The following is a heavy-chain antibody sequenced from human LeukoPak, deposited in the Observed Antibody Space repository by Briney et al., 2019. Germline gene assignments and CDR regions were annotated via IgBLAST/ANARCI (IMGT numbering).Heavy chain of an antibody. CDR2: IIPIFGTA. V-gene: IGHV1-69*13. CDR1: GYTFTSYG. D-gene: IGHD3-16*01. Sequence: SVKVSCKASGYTFTSYGISWVRQAPGQGLEWMGGIIPIFGTANYAQKFQGRVTITADESTSTAYMELSSLRSEDTAVYYCARVGLKYYFDYWGQGTLVTVSS. J-gene: IGHJ4*02. CDR3: ARVGLKYYFDY.